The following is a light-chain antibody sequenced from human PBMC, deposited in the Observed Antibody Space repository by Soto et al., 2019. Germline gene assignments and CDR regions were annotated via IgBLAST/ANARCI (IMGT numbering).Light chain of an antibody. CDR2: DTY. CDR3: LFSESAVSYV. CDR1: TGPVTREHY. J-gene: IGLJ1*01. V-gene: IGLV7-46*01. Sequence: QTVVTQEPSLTVSPGGTVTVTCASSTGPVTREHYLSWVQQRPGQAPRTLTYDTYNKHPWTPARFSGSLLGGKAALTLSGAQPEDEADYYCLFSESAVSYVFGSGTKLTVL.